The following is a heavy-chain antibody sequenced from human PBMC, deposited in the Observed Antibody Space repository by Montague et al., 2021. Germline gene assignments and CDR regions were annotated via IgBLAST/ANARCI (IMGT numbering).Heavy chain of an antibody. CDR2: INGNSINI. CDR3: VKDTRDYYPDF. V-gene: IGHV3-9*01. Sequence: SLSLSWAASGFIFNNYVVNWVRQAPGKGLEWVSGINGNSINIDYVDSVKGRFTISRDNAKNSLYLQMNSLRAEDTAFYYCVKDTRDYYPDFWGQGILVTVSS. J-gene: IGHJ4*02. CDR1: GFIFNNYV. D-gene: IGHD3-3*01.